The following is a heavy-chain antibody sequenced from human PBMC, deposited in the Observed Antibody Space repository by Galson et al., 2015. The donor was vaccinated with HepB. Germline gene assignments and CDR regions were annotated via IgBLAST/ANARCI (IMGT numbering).Heavy chain of an antibody. Sequence: SLRLSCAASGFTFSSYGMHWVRQAPGKGLQWVSSITSSSSYIYCADSVKGRFTVSRDNAKNSLFLHMNSLRAEDTAVYYCSRSWAGATLGSEYWGQGTLVTVSS. D-gene: IGHD1-26*01. V-gene: IGHV3-21*01. J-gene: IGHJ4*02. CDR3: SRSWAGATLGSEY. CDR2: ITSSSSYI. CDR1: GFTFSSYG.